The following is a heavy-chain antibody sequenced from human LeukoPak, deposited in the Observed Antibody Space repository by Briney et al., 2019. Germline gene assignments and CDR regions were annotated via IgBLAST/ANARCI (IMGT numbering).Heavy chain of an antibody. D-gene: IGHD5-18*01. CDR2: IYYSGST. Sequence: PSETLSLTCTVSGGSISSYYWSWIRQPPGNGLEWIGYIYYSGSTNYNPSLKSRVTISVDTSKNQFSLKLSSVTAADTAVYYCASTWIKLWPSYDYWGQGTLVTVSS. V-gene: IGHV4-59*01. CDR1: GGSISSYY. J-gene: IGHJ4*02. CDR3: ASTWIKLWPSYDY.